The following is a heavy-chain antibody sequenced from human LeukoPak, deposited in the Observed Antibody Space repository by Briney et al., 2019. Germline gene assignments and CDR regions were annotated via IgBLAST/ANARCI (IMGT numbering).Heavy chain of an antibody. CDR1: GGTFSSYA. D-gene: IGHD2-8*01. V-gene: IGHV1-69*13. CDR2: IIPIFGTA. CDR3: VWSRGCIHGVCYVGSDAFDI. Sequence: ASVKVSCKASGGTFSSYAISWVRQAPGQGLEWMGGIIPIFGTANYAQKFRGRVTITADESTSTAYMELRSLRSDDTAIYYCVWSRGCIHGVCYVGSDAFDIWGQGTMVTVSS. J-gene: IGHJ3*02.